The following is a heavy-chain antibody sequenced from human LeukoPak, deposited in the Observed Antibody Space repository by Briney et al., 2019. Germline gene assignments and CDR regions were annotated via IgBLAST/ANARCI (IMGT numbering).Heavy chain of an antibody. CDR2: ISGSGGST. V-gene: IGHV3-23*01. CDR3: AKVWMMATLDY. D-gene: IGHD5-24*01. J-gene: IGHJ4*02. Sequence: PGGSLRLSCAASGFTFRTYWMSWVRQAPGKGLEWVSAISGSGGSTYYADSVKGRFTISRDNSKNTLYLQMNSLRAEDTAVYYCAKVWMMATLDYWGQGTLVTVSS. CDR1: GFTFRTYW.